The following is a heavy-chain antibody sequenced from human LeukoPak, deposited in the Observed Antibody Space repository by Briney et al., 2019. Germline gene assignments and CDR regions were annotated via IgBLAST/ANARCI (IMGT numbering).Heavy chain of an antibody. CDR3: TSQPRGYFDWLDGMDV. D-gene: IGHD3-9*01. CDR1: GFTFSNAW. Sequence: PGGSLRLSCAASGFTFSNAWVSWVRQAPGKGLEWVGRIKSKTDGGTTDYAAPVKGRFTISRDDSKNTLYLQMNSLKTEDTAVYYCTSQPRGYFDWLDGMDVWGQGTTVTVSS. J-gene: IGHJ6*02. V-gene: IGHV3-15*01. CDR2: IKSKTDGGTT.